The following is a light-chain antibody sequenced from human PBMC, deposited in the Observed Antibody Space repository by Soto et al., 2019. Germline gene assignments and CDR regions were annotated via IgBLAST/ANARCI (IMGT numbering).Light chain of an antibody. V-gene: IGLV2-14*01. CDR1: SCDVGGYNY. J-gene: IGLJ1*01. Sequence: QSALTQPASVSGSPGQSITISCTGTSCDVGGYNYVSWYQQHPGKAPKLMIYEVTNRPSGISNRFSGSKSGNTASLTITGLQAEDEADYYCSSFISTSTLPYVFXTGTKVTVL. CDR3: SSFISTSTLPYV. CDR2: EVT.